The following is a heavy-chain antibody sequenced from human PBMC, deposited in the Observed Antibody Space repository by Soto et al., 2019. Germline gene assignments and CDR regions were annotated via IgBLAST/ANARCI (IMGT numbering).Heavy chain of an antibody. D-gene: IGHD6-13*01. V-gene: IGHV5-51*01. Sequence: PGESLKISCKGSGYSFTSYWIGWVRQMPGKGLEWMGIIYPGDSDTRYSPSFQGQVTISADKSISTAYLQWSSLKASDTAMYYCATTSAAGKYSYGMDVWGQGTTVTVSS. CDR1: GYSFTSYW. J-gene: IGHJ6*02. CDR2: IYPGDSDT. CDR3: ATTSAAGKYSYGMDV.